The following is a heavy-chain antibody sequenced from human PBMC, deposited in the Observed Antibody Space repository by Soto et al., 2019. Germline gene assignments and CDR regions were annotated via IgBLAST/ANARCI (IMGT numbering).Heavy chain of an antibody. CDR2: ISGSGGST. V-gene: IGHV3-23*01. Sequence: GSLSRTSVAPGFTFSSYDMSWVRQAPGKGLEWVSAISGSGGSTYYADSVKGRFTISRDNSKNTLYLQMNSLRAEDTAVYYCAKGNPLYYYDSSSTFDYWGQGTLVTVSS. CDR3: AKGNPLYYYDSSSTFDY. J-gene: IGHJ4*02. CDR1: GFTFSSYD. D-gene: IGHD3-22*01.